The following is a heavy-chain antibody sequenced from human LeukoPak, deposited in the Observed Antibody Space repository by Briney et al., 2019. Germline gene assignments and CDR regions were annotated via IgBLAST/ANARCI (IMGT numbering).Heavy chain of an antibody. CDR2: INHSGST. CDR1: GGSFRGYY. J-gene: IGHJ5*02. CDR3: ARTRYSSGSWFDP. D-gene: IGHD6-19*01. Sequence: PSETLSLTCAVYGGSFRGYYWSWIRQPPGKGLEWIGEINHSGSTNYNPSLKSRVTISVDTSKNQFSLKLSSVTAADTAVYYCARTRYSSGSWFDPWGQGTLVTVSS. V-gene: IGHV4-34*01.